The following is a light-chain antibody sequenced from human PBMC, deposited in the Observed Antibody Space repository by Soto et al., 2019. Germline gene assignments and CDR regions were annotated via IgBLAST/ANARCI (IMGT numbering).Light chain of an antibody. V-gene: IGKV3-20*01. Sequence: EIVMTQSPATLSISPGERATLSCRASQSVYSNLAWYQQKPGQAPRLLIYGASSRATGIPDRFSGSGSGTDFTLTISRLEPEDFAVYYCQQYGSSPVTFGQGTKVDIK. CDR3: QQYGSSPVT. CDR1: QSVYSN. J-gene: IGKJ1*01. CDR2: GAS.